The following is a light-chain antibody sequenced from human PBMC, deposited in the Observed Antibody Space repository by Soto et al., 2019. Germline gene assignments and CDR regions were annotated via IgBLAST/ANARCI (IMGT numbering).Light chain of an antibody. J-gene: IGKJ4*01. CDR3: QQYGSSPAVT. V-gene: IGKV3-20*01. CDR2: GAS. CDR1: QSVSSSY. Sequence: EIVLTQSPGTLSLSPGERATLSCRASQSVSSSYLAWYQQKPVQAPRPLIYGASSRATGIPDRFSGSGSGTDFTLTISRLEPEDFAVYYCQQYGSSPAVTFGGGTKVEIK.